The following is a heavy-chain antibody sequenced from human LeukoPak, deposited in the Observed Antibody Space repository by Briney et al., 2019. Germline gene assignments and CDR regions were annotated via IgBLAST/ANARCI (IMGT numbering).Heavy chain of an antibody. Sequence: SETLSLTCTVPGGSISSYYWSWIRQPPGKGLEWIGYIYYSGSTNYNPSLKSRVTISVDTSKNQFSLKLSSVTAADTAVYYCARGNDILTGYFGLTYWFDPWGQGTLVTVSS. J-gene: IGHJ5*02. D-gene: IGHD3-9*01. CDR2: IYYSGST. CDR3: ARGNDILTGYFGLTYWFDP. CDR1: GGSISSYY. V-gene: IGHV4-59*01.